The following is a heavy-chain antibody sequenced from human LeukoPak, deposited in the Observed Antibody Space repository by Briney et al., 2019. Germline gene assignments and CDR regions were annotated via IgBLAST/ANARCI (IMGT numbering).Heavy chain of an antibody. CDR2: IWYDGSNK. D-gene: IGHD6-6*01. CDR3: ARDRGTTSSAGYYFDY. V-gene: IGHV3-33*08. J-gene: IGHJ4*02. Sequence: GGSLRLSCAASGFTFSSYWMSWVRQAPGKGLEWVAVIWYDGSNKYYADSVKGRFTISRDNSKNTLYLQMNSLRAEDTAVYYCARDRGTTSSAGYYFDYWGQGTLVTVSS. CDR1: GFTFSSYW.